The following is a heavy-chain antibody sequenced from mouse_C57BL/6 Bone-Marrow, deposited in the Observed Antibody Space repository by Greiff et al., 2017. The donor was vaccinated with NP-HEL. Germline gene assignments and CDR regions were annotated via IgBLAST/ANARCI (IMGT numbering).Heavy chain of an antibody. J-gene: IGHJ1*03. CDR1: GFTFSDYY. CDR2: INYDGSST. CDR3: ARDQGTVDWYFDV. D-gene: IGHD1-1*01. Sequence: EVKLMESEGGLVQPGSSMKLSCTASGFTFSDYYMAWVRQVPEKGLEWVANINYDGSSTYYLDSLKSRFIISRDNAKNILYLQMSSLKSEDTATYYCARDQGTVDWYFDVWGTGTTVTVSS. V-gene: IGHV5-16*01.